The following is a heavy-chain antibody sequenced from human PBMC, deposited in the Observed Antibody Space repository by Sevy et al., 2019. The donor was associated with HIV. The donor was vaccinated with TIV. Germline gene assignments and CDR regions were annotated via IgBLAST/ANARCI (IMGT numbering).Heavy chain of an antibody. CDR2: ISGSGGST. CDR3: AKFPSFFIAAAGNNWFDP. D-gene: IGHD6-13*01. CDR1: GFTFSSYA. Sequence: GGSLRLSCAASGFTFSSYAMSWVRQAPGKGLEWVSAISGSGGSTYYADSVKGRFTISRDNSKNTLYLQMNSLRAEDTAVYYCAKFPSFFIAAAGNNWFDPWGRGTLVTVSS. V-gene: IGHV3-23*01. J-gene: IGHJ5*02.